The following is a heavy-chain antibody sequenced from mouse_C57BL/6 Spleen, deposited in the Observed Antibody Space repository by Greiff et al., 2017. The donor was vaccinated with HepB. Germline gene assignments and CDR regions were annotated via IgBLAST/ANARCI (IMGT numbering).Heavy chain of an antibody. CDR3: ARRAGAFLYYFDY. D-gene: IGHD3-3*01. V-gene: IGHV1-59*01. CDR1: GYTFTRYW. CDR2: IDPSDSYP. Sequence: QVQLQQPGAELVRPGTSVKLSCKASGYTFTRYWMHWVKQRPGQGLEWIGVIDPSDSYPNYNQKFKGKATLTVDTSSSTAYMQLSSLTSEDSAVYYCARRAGAFLYYFDYWGQGTTLTVSS. J-gene: IGHJ2*01.